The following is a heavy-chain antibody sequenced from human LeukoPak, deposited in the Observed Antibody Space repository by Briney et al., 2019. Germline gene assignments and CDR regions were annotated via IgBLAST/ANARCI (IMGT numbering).Heavy chain of an antibody. CDR1: GFTFSSYE. CDR2: ISSSGSTI. D-gene: IGHD2-2*02. CDR3: AREDIVVVPAAIENWFDP. J-gene: IGHJ5*02. Sequence: QPGGSLRLSCAASGFTFSSYEMNWVRKAPGKGLEWVSYISSSGSTIYYADSVKGRFTISRDNAKNSLYLQMNSLRAEDTAVYYCAREDIVVVPAAIENWFDPWGQGTLVTVSS. V-gene: IGHV3-48*03.